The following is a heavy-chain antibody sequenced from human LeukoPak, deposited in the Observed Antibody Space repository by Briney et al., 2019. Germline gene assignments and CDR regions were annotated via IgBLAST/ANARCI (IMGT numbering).Heavy chain of an antibody. CDR2: IYTSGST. J-gene: IGHJ2*01. CDR3: AREDYSNPHWYFDL. V-gene: IGHV4-4*07. D-gene: IGHD4-11*01. CDR1: GGSISSYY. Sequence: SETLSLTCTVSGGSISSYYWSWIRQPAGKGLEWIGRIYTSGSTNYNPSLKSRVTMSVGTSKNQFSLKLSSVTAADTAVYYCAREDYSNPHWYFDLWGRGTLVTVSS.